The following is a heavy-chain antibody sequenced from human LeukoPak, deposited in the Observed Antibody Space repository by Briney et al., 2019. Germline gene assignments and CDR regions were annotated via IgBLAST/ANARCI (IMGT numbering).Heavy chain of an antibody. CDR1: AGSISSYY. CDR2: IYTSGST. J-gene: IGHJ6*02. D-gene: IGHD3-22*01. CDR3: GEVRRGKYYDGSGYTTYYYYGMDV. V-gene: IGHV4-4*07. Sequence: SETLSLTCTVGAGSISSYYWSWIRQPAGEGLEWIGRIYTSGSTNYNPSLKSRVTMSVDTSKNQFSLKLSSVTAADTAVYYCGEVRRGKYYDGSGYTTYYYYGMDVWGQGTTVTVSS.